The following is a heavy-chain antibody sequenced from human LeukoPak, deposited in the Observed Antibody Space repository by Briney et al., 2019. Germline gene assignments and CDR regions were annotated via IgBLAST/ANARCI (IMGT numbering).Heavy chain of an antibody. J-gene: IGHJ6*04. CDR2: IDGGSTDI. V-gene: IGHV3-48*01. D-gene: IGHD2-8*01. CDR1: GFSFSSYA. CDR3: ARAADIVLIVSSSYMDV. Sequence: GGSLRLSCAASGFSFSSYAMNWVRQAPGKGLEWISYIDGGSTDIYYADSVKGRFTISRDNAKNTLYLQMNSPRAEDTAVYYFARAADIVLIVSSSYMDVWGKGTTVTVSS.